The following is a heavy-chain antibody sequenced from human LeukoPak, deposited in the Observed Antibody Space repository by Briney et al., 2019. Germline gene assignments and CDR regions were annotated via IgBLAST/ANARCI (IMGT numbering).Heavy chain of an antibody. CDR3: ARILRFFNYYYMDV. Sequence: GGSLRLSCAASGFTFDDYGMSWVRQAPGKGLEWVSGINWNGGSTGYADSVKGRFTISRDNAKNSLYLQMNSLRAEDTALYYCARILRFFNYYYMDVWGKGTTVTVSS. V-gene: IGHV3-20*04. J-gene: IGHJ6*03. CDR1: GFTFDDYG. D-gene: IGHD3-3*01. CDR2: INWNGGST.